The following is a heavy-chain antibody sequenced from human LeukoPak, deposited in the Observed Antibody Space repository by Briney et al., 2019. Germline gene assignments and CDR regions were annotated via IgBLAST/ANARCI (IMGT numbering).Heavy chain of an antibody. Sequence: GGSLRLSCVVSGFNVKYNSISWVRLAPGKGLEWVSIICGDRNGGSTYYADSVKGRFTISRDNSKNTVYLQMNSLRAEDTAVYYCARDNSWTYYYYGMDVWGQGTTVTVSS. CDR1: GFNVKYNS. J-gene: IGHJ6*02. D-gene: IGHD6-13*01. CDR3: ARDNSWTYYYYGMDV. CDR2: ICGDRNGGST. V-gene: IGHV3-53*01.